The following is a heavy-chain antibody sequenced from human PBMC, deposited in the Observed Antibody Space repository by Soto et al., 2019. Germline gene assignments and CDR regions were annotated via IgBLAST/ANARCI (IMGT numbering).Heavy chain of an antibody. CDR2: IIPIFGTA. V-gene: IGHV1-69*13. Sequence: ASVKVSCKASGGTFSSYAISWVRQAPGQGXEWMRGIIPIFGTANYAQKFQGRVTITADESTSTAYMELSSLRSEDTAVYYCAREGWVYSSGWYRLNYGMDVWGQGTTVTVSS. D-gene: IGHD6-19*01. CDR1: GGTFSSYA. J-gene: IGHJ6*02. CDR3: AREGWVYSSGWYRLNYGMDV.